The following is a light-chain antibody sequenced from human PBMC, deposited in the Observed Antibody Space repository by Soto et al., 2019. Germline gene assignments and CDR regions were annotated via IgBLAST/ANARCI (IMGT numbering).Light chain of an antibody. CDR2: NNN. V-gene: IGLV1-44*01. CDR1: SSNIGSQT. CDR3: AAWDDSLNGGV. J-gene: IGLJ3*02. Sequence: QSVLTQPPSVSGTPGQRVTISCSGSSSNIGSQTVSWYQQLPGTAPKLLIYNNNERPSGVPDRFSGSKSGTSASLAISGLQSADEADYYCAAWDDSLNGGVFGGGTKLTVL.